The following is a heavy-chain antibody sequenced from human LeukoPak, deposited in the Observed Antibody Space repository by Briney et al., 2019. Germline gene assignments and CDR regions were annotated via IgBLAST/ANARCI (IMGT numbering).Heavy chain of an antibody. CDR1: GFTFSSYW. CDR2: IKEDGSEK. Sequence: GGSLRLSCAASGFTFSSYWMSWVRQAPGKGLEGVANIKEDGSEKNYVDSVKGRFTISRDNAKNSLYLQMNSLRAEETAVYYCARDKGILTGYPDYGAQGTLVTVSS. D-gene: IGHD3-9*01. V-gene: IGHV3-7*01. J-gene: IGHJ4*02. CDR3: ARDKGILTGYPDY.